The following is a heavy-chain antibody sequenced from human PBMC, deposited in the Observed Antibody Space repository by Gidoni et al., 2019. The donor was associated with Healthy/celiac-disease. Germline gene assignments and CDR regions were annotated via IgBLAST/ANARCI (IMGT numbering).Heavy chain of an antibody. CDR1: GGSFSGYY. D-gene: IGHD5-18*01. CDR3: ARFGYLNWFDP. V-gene: IGHV4-34*01. CDR2: INHSGST. J-gene: IGHJ5*02. Sequence: QVQLQQWGAGLLKPSETLSLTCAVHGGSFSGYYWSWIRQPPGKGLEWIGEINHSGSTNYNPSLKSRVTISVDTSKNQFSLKLSSVTAADTAVYYCARFGYLNWFDPWGQGTLVTVSS.